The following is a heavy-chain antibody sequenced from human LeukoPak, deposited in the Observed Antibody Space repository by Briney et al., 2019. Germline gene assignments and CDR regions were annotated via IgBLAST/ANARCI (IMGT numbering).Heavy chain of an antibody. V-gene: IGHV4-39*01. Sequence: SETLSLTCTVSGGSISGSSYYWGWIRQPPGKGLEWIGSVFYSGTTYYNPPLKSRVTISVDTSKNQFYLKLSSVTAADTAVYYCAVNIVGATLRYYYYGMDVWGQGTTVTVSS. D-gene: IGHD1-26*01. CDR2: VFYSGTT. CDR1: GGSISGSSYY. CDR3: AVNIVGATLRYYYYGMDV. J-gene: IGHJ6*02.